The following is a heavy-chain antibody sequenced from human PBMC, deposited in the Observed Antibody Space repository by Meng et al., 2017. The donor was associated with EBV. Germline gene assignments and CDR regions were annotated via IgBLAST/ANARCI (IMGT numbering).Heavy chain of an antibody. J-gene: IGHJ4*02. CDR2: INVGVGYT. D-gene: IGHD2-21*01. CDR3: VRGPPVGVPGPGDY. CDR1: GYAFTSYI. V-gene: IGHV1-3*01. Sequence: QGQLVESGAGVKNPGASGEVSCKASGYAFTSYILHWVRQAPGQRLEWMGWINVGVGYTKYSQKFQGRVTISSDTSATTGYMELSSLRSEDTAVYYCVRGPPVGVPGPGDYWGQGTLVTVSS.